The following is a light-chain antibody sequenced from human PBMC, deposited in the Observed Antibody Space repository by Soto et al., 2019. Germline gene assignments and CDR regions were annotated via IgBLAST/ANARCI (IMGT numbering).Light chain of an antibody. CDR2: AAS. J-gene: IGKJ4*01. V-gene: IGKV1-9*01. CDR1: QGISSY. Sequence: DIQLTQSPSFLSASVGDRVTITCRASQGISSYLAWYQQKPGKDPKLLIYAASTLQSGVPSRFSGSGSGTEFTLAISSLQPEDVATYDCEQLNSYPFLTFGGGTKVEIK. CDR3: EQLNSYPFLT.